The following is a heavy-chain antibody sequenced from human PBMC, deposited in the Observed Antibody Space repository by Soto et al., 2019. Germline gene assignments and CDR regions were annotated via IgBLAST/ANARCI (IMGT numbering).Heavy chain of an antibody. V-gene: IGHV4-34*01. D-gene: IGHD1-1*01. CDR2: INHSGST. CDR1: GGSFSGYY. Sequence: QVQLQQWGAGLLKPSETLSLTCAVYGGSFSGYYWSWIRQPPGKGLEWIGEINHSGSTNYNPSLKSRVTISVDTSKNQFYLKLSSVTAADTAVYYCARDDLKGYGYWGQGTLVTVSS. CDR3: ARDDLKGYGY. J-gene: IGHJ4*02.